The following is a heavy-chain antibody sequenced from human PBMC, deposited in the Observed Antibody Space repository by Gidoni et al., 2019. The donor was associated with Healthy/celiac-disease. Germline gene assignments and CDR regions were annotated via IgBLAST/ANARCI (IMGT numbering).Heavy chain of an antibody. V-gene: IGHV4-39*07. CDR3: ARVDPHVEMAATGGYFDY. CDR1: GGSISSSSYS. J-gene: IGHJ4*02. CDR2: IYYIGST. D-gene: IGHD7-27*01. Sequence: QLQLQEFGSGLVKPSDPLSLTCTVSGGSISSSSYSLGWIRPPPGKGLEWIGSIYYIGSTYSNPSLKSRVTISVDTSKNQYTLKLSSVTETNTAGYYCARVDPHVEMAATGGYFDYWGQGTLVTVSS.